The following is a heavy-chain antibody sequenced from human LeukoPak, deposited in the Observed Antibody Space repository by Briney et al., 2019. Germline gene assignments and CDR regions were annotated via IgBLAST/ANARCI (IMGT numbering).Heavy chain of an antibody. CDR2: IWYDGSNK. D-gene: IGHD1-26*01. V-gene: IGHV3-33*01. CDR3: ASSYSGSYYGY. CDR1: GFTFSSYG. J-gene: IGHJ4*02. Sequence: GGSLRLSCAASGFTFSSYGMHWVRQAPGKGLEWVAVIWYDGSNKYYADSVKGRFTISRDNSKNTLYLQMNSLRAEDTAVYYCASSYSGSYYGYWGQGTLVTVSS.